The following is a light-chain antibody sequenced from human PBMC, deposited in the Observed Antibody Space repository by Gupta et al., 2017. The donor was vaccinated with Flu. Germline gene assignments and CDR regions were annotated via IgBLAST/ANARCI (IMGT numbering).Light chain of an antibody. V-gene: IGKV1-17*01. J-gene: IGKJ2*03. CDR1: QGIGDR. CDR2: ATS. Sequence: DIQMTQSPSSLPASVGDRVTITCRASQGIGDRLGWYQQKPGKAPKRLIYATSNLESGVPPRYSGSGSGTEFTLTISSLQPEDFATYYCRQQATFPFSFGQGTKLEIK. CDR3: RQQATFPFS.